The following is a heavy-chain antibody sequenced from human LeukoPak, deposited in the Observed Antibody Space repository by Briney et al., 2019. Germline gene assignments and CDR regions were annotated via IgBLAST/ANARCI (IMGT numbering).Heavy chain of an antibody. CDR3: ARAVSVTAAGPGY. J-gene: IGHJ4*02. Sequence: SETLSLTCTVSAGSISNYYWSWIRQPPGKGLEWIAYIHSSGSTNYNPSLKSRVTISVDMSKNQFSLKLASLTTADTAIYYCARAVSVTAAGPGYWGQGTLVTVSS. CDR1: AGSISNYY. D-gene: IGHD6-13*01. CDR2: IHSSGST. V-gene: IGHV4-59*01.